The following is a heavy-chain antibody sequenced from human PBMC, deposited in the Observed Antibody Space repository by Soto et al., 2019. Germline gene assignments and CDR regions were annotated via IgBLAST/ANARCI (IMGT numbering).Heavy chain of an antibody. Sequence: EVQLLESGGDLVQPGGSLRLSCAASGFTFTSYAMSWIRQAPGKGLEWVSAITGGGDNTYYADSVKGRFTISRDNSRRTLYLKMNSLRAEDTAFYYCTQDGGSRDWLTVNWGQGTLVTVSS. D-gene: IGHD3-9*01. CDR3: TQDGGSRDWLTVN. CDR1: GFTFTSYA. V-gene: IGHV3-23*01. CDR2: ITGGGDNT. J-gene: IGHJ4*02.